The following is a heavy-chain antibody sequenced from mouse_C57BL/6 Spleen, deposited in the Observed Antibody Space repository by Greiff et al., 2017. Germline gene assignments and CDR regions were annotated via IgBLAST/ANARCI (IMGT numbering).Heavy chain of an antibody. Sequence: EVKVEESGAGLVKPGGSLKLSCAASGFTFSSYAMYWVRQTPEKRLEWVAYISSGGDYIYYADTVKGRFTISRDNARNTLYLQMSSLKSEDTAMYYCTRDVDCSGFSYWGQGTLVTVSA. CDR2: ISSGGDYI. J-gene: IGHJ3*01. CDR3: TRDVDCSGFSY. CDR1: GFTFSSYA. V-gene: IGHV5-9-1*02.